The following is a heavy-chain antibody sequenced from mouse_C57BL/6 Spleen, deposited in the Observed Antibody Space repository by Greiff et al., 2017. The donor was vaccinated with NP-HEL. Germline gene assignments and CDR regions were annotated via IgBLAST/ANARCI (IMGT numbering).Heavy chain of an antibody. CDR3: ARKSNLGYFDV. V-gene: IGHV5-4*03. Sequence: EVKLVESGGGLVKPGGSLKLSCAASGFTFSSYAMSWVRQTPEKRLEWVATISDGGSYTYYPDNVKGRFTISRDNAKNNLYLQMSHLKSEDTAMYYCARKSNLGYFDVWGTRTTVTVSS. CDR1: GFTFSSYA. D-gene: IGHD2-5*01. CDR2: ISDGGSYT. J-gene: IGHJ1*03.